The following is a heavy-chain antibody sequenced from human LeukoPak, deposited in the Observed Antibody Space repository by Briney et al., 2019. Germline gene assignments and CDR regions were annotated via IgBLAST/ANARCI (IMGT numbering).Heavy chain of an antibody. D-gene: IGHD5/OR15-5a*01. J-gene: IGHJ4*02. CDR2: ISSSSSTI. CDR1: GFTFSSYS. V-gene: IGHV3-48*04. Sequence: GGFLRLSCAASGFTFSSYSMNWVRQAPGKGLEWVSYISSSSSTIYYADSVKGRFTISRDNAKNSLYLQMNSRRAEDTAVYYCAKDGLRSIDYWGQGTLVTVSS. CDR3: AKDGLRSIDY.